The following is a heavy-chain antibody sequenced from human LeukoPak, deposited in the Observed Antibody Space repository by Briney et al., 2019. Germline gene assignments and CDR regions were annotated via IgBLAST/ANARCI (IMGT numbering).Heavy chain of an antibody. V-gene: IGHV3-23*01. CDR1: GFTFSTYA. D-gene: IGHD2/OR15-2a*01. J-gene: IGHJ4*02. CDR2: ISDSSGGT. Sequence: GGSLRLSCAASGFTFSTYAMSWVRQAPGKGLEWVSAISDSSGGTYYADSVKGRFTISRDNSKNTLYLQMSSLRTEDAAVYYCAKDRKVYEVWGQGTLVTVSS. CDR3: AKDRKVYEV.